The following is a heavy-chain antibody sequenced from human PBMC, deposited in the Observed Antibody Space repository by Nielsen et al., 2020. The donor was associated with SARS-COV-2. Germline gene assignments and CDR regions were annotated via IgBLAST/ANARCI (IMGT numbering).Heavy chain of an antibody. D-gene: IGHD6-13*01. CDR1: GFTFGSYG. V-gene: IGHV3-74*01. CDR3: AREMGGSSRHFDY. J-gene: IGHJ4*02. CDR2: IGSDESIT. Sequence: GESLKISCAASGFTFGSYGMHWVRQAPGKGLVWVSRIGSDESITNYVDSVKGRFTISRDNAKNTLYLQMNSLRAEDTAVYYCAREMGGSSRHFDYWGQGTLVTVSS.